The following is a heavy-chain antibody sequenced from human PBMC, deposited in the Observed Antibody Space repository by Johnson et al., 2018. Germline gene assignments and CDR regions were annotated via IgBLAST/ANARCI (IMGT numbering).Heavy chain of an antibody. Sequence: VQLVESGGGLVQPGGSLRLSCAASGFTFSSYSMNWVRQAPGKGLEWVSYISSSSYTIYYADSVKGRFPISRDNAKNSLYLQMNSLRAEETAGYYCARGWKGTTVTTFDYYYYMDVWGKGTTVTVSS. CDR2: ISSSSYTI. CDR3: ARGWKGTTVTTFDYYYYMDV. J-gene: IGHJ6*03. V-gene: IGHV3-48*01. D-gene: IGHD4-11*01. CDR1: GFTFSSYS.